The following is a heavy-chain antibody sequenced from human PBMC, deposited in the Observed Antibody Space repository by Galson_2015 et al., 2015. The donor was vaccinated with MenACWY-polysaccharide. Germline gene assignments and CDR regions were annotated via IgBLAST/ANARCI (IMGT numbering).Heavy chain of an antibody. D-gene: IGHD6-19*01. Sequence: SLRLSCAGSGFNFASYSMIWVRQAPGKGLEWIAYINRNSRNISYADSVQGRFIISRDNDRNSLFLDMANLRVDDTSLYYCARDRLRWLVADSWGQGTPVTVSP. CDR1: GFNFASYS. V-gene: IGHV3-21*06. CDR2: INRNSRNI. J-gene: IGHJ4*02. CDR3: ARDRLRWLVADS.